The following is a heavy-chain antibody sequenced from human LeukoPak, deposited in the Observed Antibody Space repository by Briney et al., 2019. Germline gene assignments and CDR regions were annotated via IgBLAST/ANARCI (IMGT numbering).Heavy chain of an antibody. V-gene: IGHV4-38-2*02. CDR1: GYSISSGYY. CDR2: IYHSGST. D-gene: IGHD3-9*01. CDR3: ARDYDILTGYYGSVFDY. J-gene: IGHJ4*02. Sequence: PSETLSLTCTVSGYSISSGYYWGWIRQPPGKGLEWIGSIYHSGSTYYNPSLKSRVTISVDTSKNQFSLKLSSVTAADTAVYYCARDYDILTGYYGSVFDYWGQGTLVTVSS.